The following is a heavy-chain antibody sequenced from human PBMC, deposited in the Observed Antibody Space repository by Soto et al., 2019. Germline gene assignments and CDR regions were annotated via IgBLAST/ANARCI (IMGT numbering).Heavy chain of an antibody. D-gene: IGHD3-10*01. CDR3: ARPAWRFGEMFLFCP. CDR2: INPRGFFT. J-gene: IGHJ5*02. Sequence: QVQLVQPGAEVKKPGASVKVSCKASGYTFTSYNIHWVRQAPGQGLEWVGMINPRGFFTTYAQKFRRRVTRIGYSSTSVVYMGLTNLASEDTAMYYCARPAWRFGEMFLFCPWGQRTLVSFSS. V-gene: IGHV1-46*01. CDR1: GYTFTSYN.